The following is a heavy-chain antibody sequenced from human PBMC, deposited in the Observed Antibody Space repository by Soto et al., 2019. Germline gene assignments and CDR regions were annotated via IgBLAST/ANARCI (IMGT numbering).Heavy chain of an antibody. CDR1: GGSISSSNW. CDR2: IYHSGST. Sequence: SETLSLTCAVSGGSISSSNWWSWVRQPPGKGLEWTGEIYHSGSTNYNPSLKSRVTISVDKSKNQFSLKLSSVTAADTAVYYCARDPSSSWTNWFDPWGQGTLVTVSS. CDR3: ARDPSSSWTNWFDP. V-gene: IGHV4-4*02. D-gene: IGHD6-13*01. J-gene: IGHJ5*02.